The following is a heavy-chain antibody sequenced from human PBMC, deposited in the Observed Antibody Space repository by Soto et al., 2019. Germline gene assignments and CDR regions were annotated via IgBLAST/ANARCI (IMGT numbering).Heavy chain of an antibody. D-gene: IGHD1-20*01. CDR1: GGTFSSYA. V-gene: IGHV1-69*13. J-gene: IGHJ6*02. Sequence: SVQVSCKASGGTFSSYAISWVRQAPGQGLEWMGGIIPIFGTANYAQKFQGRVTITADESTSTAYMELSSLRSEDTAVYYCARPGSLTGTTEGVYYYYVMDVWGQGTTVTVSS. CDR2: IIPIFGTA. CDR3: ARPGSLTGTTEGVYYYYVMDV.